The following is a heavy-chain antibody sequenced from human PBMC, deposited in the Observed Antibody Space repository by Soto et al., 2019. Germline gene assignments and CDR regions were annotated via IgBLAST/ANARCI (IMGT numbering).Heavy chain of an antibody. CDR1: GGTFSSYA. V-gene: IGHV1-69*01. CDR2: IIPIFGTA. CDR3: AREPHYYDRSGYYFDY. J-gene: IGHJ4*02. Sequence: QVQLVQSGAEVKKPGSSVKVSCKASGGTFSSYAISWVRQAPGQGLEWMGGIIPIFGTANYAQKFQGRVTITADESTSTAYMELSSLRSEDTAVYYCAREPHYYDRSGYYFDYWGQGTLVTVSS. D-gene: IGHD3-22*01.